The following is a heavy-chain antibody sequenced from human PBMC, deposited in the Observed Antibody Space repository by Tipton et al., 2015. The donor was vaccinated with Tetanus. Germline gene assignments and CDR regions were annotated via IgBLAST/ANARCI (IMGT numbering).Heavy chain of an antibody. V-gene: IGHV3-9*01. J-gene: IGHJ3*02. D-gene: IGHD3-10*01. Sequence: SLRLSCAASGFTFLDYAIHWVRQPTGKGLEWVSAISGDGGSKVYADSVRGRFTISRDNANNSLYVQMDRLRPEDTALYYCARVVRGRDVLDIWGQGTMVIVSS. CDR1: GFTFLDYA. CDR3: ARVVRGRDVLDI. CDR2: ISGDGGSK.